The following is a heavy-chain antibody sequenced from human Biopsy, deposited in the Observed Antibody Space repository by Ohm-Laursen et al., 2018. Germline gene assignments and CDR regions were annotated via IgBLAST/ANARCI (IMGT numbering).Heavy chain of an antibody. CDR2: INHSGRT. CDR3: VRGVDYYDPYHYYALDV. V-gene: IGHV4-34*01. CDR1: GYSISSGYN. D-gene: IGHD3-22*01. Sequence: SQTLSLTCAISGYSISSGYNWSWIRQTPGKGLEWIGEINHSGRTNYNPSLKSRVTISVDTSKNQFSLKVRSVTAADTAVYYCVRGVDYYDPYHYYALDVWGQGTTVTVSS. J-gene: IGHJ6*02.